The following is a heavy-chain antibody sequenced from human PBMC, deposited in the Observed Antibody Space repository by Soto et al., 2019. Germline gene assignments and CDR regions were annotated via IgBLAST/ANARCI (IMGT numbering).Heavy chain of an antibody. CDR1: GFTFSDYY. V-gene: IGHV3-11*01. J-gene: IGHJ6*02. Sequence: GGSLRLSCAASGFTFSDYYMTWIRQGPGKGLEWVSYISSSGSAIRYADSVKGRFTISRDNAKNSLYLQMNSLRAEDTAVYFCAIAGYTYGSYYYYAMDVWGQGTTVTVSS. CDR2: ISSSGSAI. D-gene: IGHD5-18*01. CDR3: AIAGYTYGSYYYYAMDV.